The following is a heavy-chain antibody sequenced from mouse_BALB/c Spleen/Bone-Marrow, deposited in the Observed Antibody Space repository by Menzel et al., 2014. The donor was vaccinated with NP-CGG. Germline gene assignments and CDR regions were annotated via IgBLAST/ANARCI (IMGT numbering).Heavy chain of an antibody. V-gene: IGHV3-1*02. D-gene: IGHD1-2*01. J-gene: IGHJ3*01. CDR3: ARAITTALGTY. Sequence: EVQVVESGPDLVKPSQSLSLTCTVTDYSITSGFSWHWTRQFPGNKLEWMGYIHYSGNTNYNPSLKSRISITRDTSKNQFFLQFNSVTTEDTATYYCARAITTALGTYWGQGTLVTVSA. CDR2: IHYSGNT. CDR1: DYSITSGFS.